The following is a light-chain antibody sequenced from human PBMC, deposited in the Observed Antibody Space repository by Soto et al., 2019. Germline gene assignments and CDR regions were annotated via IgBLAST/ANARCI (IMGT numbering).Light chain of an antibody. V-gene: IGKV1-5*01. CDR3: QQYNSYPLT. J-gene: IGKJ4*01. CDR2: DAS. Sequence: DIQMTQSPSTLSASVGDRVTITCRASQSISSWLAWYQQKPGKAPKLLIFDASTLESGVPSRFSGSGSGTEFTLTISSLQPDDFATYYCQQYNSYPLTFGGGTKVDIK. CDR1: QSISSW.